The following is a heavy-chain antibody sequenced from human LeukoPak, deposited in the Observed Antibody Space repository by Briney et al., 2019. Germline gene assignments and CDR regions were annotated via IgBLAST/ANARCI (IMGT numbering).Heavy chain of an antibody. CDR2: ISGSGGST. V-gene: IGHV3-23*01. D-gene: IGHD3-9*01. CDR1: GFTFSSYG. J-gene: IGHJ3*02. Sequence: GGSLRLSCAASGFTFSSYGMSWVRQAPGKGLEWVSAISGSGGSTYYADSVKGRFTISRDNSKNTLYLQMNSLRAEDTAVYYCAKASVLRYFDWLLFDAFDIWGQGTMVTVSS. CDR3: AKASVLRYFDWLLFDAFDI.